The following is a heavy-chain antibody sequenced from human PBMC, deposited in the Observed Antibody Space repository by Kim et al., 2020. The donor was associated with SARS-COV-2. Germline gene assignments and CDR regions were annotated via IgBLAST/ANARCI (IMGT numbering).Heavy chain of an antibody. J-gene: IGHJ5*02. CDR2: IYYSGST. CDR1: GGSISSGGYY. V-gene: IGHV4-31*03. Sequence: SETLSLTCTVSGGSISSGGYYWSWIRQHPGKGLEWIGYIYYSGSTYYNPSLKSRVTISVDTSKNQFPLKLSSVTAADTAVYYCASRRITMVRGAIWGGWFDPWGQGTLVTVSS. CDR3: ASRRITMVRGAIWGGWFDP. D-gene: IGHD3-10*01.